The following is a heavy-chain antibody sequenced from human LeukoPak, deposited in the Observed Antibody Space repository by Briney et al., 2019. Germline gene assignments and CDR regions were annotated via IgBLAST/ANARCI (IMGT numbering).Heavy chain of an antibody. V-gene: IGHV4-59*01. Sequence: SETLSLTCTVSGGSISYYYWSWIRQSPGKGLEWIGYVYYSGTTNYNPSLKSRVTISVDTSKNQFSLQLRSVTAADTAVYYCAREDPQTRVPEGMDVWGQGTTVTVYS. CDR2: VYYSGTT. J-gene: IGHJ6*02. CDR1: GGSISYYY. D-gene: IGHD4/OR15-4a*01. CDR3: AREDPQTRVPEGMDV.